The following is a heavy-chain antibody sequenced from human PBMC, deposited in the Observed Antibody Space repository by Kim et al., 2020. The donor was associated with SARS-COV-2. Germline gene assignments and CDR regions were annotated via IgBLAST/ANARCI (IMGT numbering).Heavy chain of an antibody. V-gene: IGHV3-74*01. CDR3: ARVAGFTIFGVVPGIYYYMDV. J-gene: IGHJ6*03. D-gene: IGHD3-3*01. Sequence: GGSLRLSCAASGFTFSSYWMHWVRQAPGKGLVWVSRINSDGSSTSYADSVKGRFTISRDNAKNTLYLQMNSLRAEDTAVYYCARVAGFTIFGVVPGIYYYMDVWGKGTTVIVAS. CDR2: INSDGSST. CDR1: GFTFSSYW.